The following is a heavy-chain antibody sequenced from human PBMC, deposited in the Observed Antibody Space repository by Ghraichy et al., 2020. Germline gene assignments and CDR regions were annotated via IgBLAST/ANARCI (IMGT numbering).Heavy chain of an antibody. CDR1: GGSISSSSYY. CDR2: IYYSGST. D-gene: IGHD3-22*01. V-gene: IGHV4-39*01. J-gene: IGHJ4*02. Sequence: ESLNISCTVSGGSISSSSYYWGWIRQPPGKGLEWIGSIYYSGSTYYNPSLKSRVTISVDTSKNQFSLKLSSVTAADTAVYYCARRDYDSSGYYYWGQGTLVTVSS. CDR3: ARRDYDSSGYYY.